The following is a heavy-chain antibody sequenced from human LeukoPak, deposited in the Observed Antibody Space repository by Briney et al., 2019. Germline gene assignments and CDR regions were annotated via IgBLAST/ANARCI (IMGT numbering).Heavy chain of an antibody. CDR1: GYTFTGYY. CDR2: INPNSGGT. V-gene: IGHV1-2*02. CDR3: ARDHSGSYFVFDY. Sequence: ASVKVSCKASGYTFTGYYMHWVRQAPGQGLEWMGWINPNSGGTNYAQKFQGRVTMTRDTSISTAYMELSRLRSDDTAVYYCARDHSGSYFVFDYWGQGTLVTVSS. J-gene: IGHJ4*02. D-gene: IGHD1-26*01.